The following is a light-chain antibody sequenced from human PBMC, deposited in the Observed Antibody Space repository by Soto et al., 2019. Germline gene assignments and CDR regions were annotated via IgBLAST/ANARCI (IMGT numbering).Light chain of an antibody. CDR2: RND. Sequence: QSVLTQSPSASATPGQRGTIFCSGSTSNVGRNTVNWYQQLPGTAPKLLIYRNDVRPSGVPDRFSGSKSGASASLAISGLQSEDEADYFCATWDDSLSGPVFGGGTKLTVL. J-gene: IGLJ3*02. CDR1: TSNVGRNT. V-gene: IGLV1-44*01. CDR3: ATWDDSLSGPV.